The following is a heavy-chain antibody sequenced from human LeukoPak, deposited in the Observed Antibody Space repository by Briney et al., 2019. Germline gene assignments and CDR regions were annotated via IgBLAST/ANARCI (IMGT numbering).Heavy chain of an antibody. V-gene: IGHV3-66*01. CDR3: ATGGGRGYSYGALEY. CDR1: GFIFSDNY. D-gene: IGHD5-18*01. J-gene: IGHJ4*02. Sequence: GGALRISCAAPGFIFSDNYITRVRQTPGGGVGAGSVTYIDGSTYYTDSVKGRFTISRDNYKNTLYLQMNALRAEDTAVYYCATGGGRGYSYGALEYWGQGTPVTVSS. CDR2: TYIDGST.